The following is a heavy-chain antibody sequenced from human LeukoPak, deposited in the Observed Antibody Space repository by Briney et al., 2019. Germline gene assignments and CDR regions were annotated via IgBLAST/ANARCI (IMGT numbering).Heavy chain of an antibody. Sequence: PSETLSLTCAVYGGSFSGYYWSWIRQPPGKGLEWIGEINHSGSTNYNPSLKSRVTISVDTSKNQFSLKLSSVTAADTAVYYCARFRKVSGNHFDYWGQGTLVTVSS. V-gene: IGHV4-34*01. J-gene: IGHJ4*02. D-gene: IGHD6-25*01. CDR1: GGSFSGYY. CDR3: ARFRKVSGNHFDY. CDR2: INHSGST.